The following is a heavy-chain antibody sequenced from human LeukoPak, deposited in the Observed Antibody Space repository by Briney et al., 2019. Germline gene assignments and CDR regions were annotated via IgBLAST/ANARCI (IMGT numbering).Heavy chain of an antibody. V-gene: IGHV3-74*01. CDR1: GFTFSSYW. CDR2: INSDGSST. CDR3: ARRGYYGSGSYSHFYYYYYMDV. D-gene: IGHD3-10*01. Sequence: GGSLRLSCAASGFTFSSYWMHWVRQAPGKGRVWVSRINSDGSSTSYADSVKGRFTISRDNAKNTLYLQMNSLRAEDKAVYYCARRGYYGSGSYSHFYYYYYMDVWGKGTTVTVSS. J-gene: IGHJ6*03.